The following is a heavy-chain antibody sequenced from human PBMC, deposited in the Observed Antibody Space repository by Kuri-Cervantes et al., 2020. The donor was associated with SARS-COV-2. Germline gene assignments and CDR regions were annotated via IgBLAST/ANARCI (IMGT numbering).Heavy chain of an antibody. J-gene: IGHJ4*02. CDR2: IYHSGST. CDR1: GGSISSGGYY. Sequence: SEALSLTCTVSGGSISSGGYYWSWIRQPPGKGLEWIGYIYHSGSTYYNPSLKSRVTISVDRSKNQFSLKLSSVTAADTAVYYCARPAETGTRFDYRGQGTLVTVSS. CDR3: ARPAETGTRFDY. V-gene: IGHV4-30-2*01. D-gene: IGHD1-1*01.